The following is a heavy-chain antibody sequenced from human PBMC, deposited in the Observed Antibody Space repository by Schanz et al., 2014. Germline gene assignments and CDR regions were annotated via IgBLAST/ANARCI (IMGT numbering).Heavy chain of an antibody. J-gene: IGHJ6*02. CDR3: ARVRRRIATPSTPSFRNYYYYAMDV. D-gene: IGHD6-13*01. V-gene: IGHV3-33*01. CDR1: GFTFSSYG. CDR2: MSYDGSIK. Sequence: QVQLVESGGGVVQFGRSLRLSCVASGFTFSSYGMHWVRQAPGKGLEWVAAMSYDGSIKYYADSVKGRFTISRDNSKNTLYLQMNSLRAEDTSVYFCARVRRRIATPSTPSFRNYYYYAMDVWGQGTTXTVSS.